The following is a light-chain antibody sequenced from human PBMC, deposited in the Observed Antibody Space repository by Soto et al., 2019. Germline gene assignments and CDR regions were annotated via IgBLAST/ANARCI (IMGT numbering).Light chain of an antibody. V-gene: IGLV8-61*01. J-gene: IGLJ2*01. Sequence: VVTQEPSFSVSPGGTVTLTCALSSGSVSTSSYPSWYQQTPGQAPRTLIYSTDTRSSGVPDRFSGSILGNKAALTITGAQADDESDYYCVLYMGRGISVFGGGTKLTVL. CDR3: VLYMGRGISV. CDR1: SGSVSTSSY. CDR2: STD.